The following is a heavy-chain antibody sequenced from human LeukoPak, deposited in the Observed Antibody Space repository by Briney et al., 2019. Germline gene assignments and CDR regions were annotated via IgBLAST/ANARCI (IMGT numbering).Heavy chain of an antibody. CDR3: ARAVGPFDY. CDR2: IWPDGSYI. Sequence: QPGRSLRLSCAASGFTFSTYGIHWVRQAPGRGLEWVAAIWPDGSYIYYADSVKGRFTISRDNSKNTVYLQMNTLRDEGTAVYYCARAVGPFDYWGQGTLVTVSS. D-gene: IGHD3-16*01. V-gene: IGHV3-33*01. CDR1: GFTFSTYG. J-gene: IGHJ4*02.